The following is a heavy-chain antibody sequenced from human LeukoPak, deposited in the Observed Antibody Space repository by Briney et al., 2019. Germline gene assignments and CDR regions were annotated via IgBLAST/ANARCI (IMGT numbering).Heavy chain of an antibody. D-gene: IGHD3-9*01. CDR3: ARLSDRILGSYYFDY. CDR1: GGSISNHY. J-gene: IGHJ4*02. Sequence: SETLSLTCTVSGGSISNHYWNWIRQPPGKGLEWIGHISYSGSTNYNPSLKSRVTISVDTSKNHYSLKLSSVTAADTAVYYCARLSDRILGSYYFDYWGKGTLVTVSS. V-gene: IGHV4-59*08. CDR2: ISYSGST.